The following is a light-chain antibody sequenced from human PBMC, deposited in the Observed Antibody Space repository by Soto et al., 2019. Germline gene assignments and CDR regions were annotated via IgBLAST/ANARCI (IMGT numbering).Light chain of an antibody. CDR2: MAS. CDR1: QTISSW. V-gene: IGKV1-5*03. J-gene: IGKJ1*01. CDR3: QQYNGT. Sequence: DIQMTQSPSTLSASVGDRVTITCRASQTISSWLAWYQQKLGKAPKLLIYMASSLEGGVPSRFSGSGSGTEFTLTISSLQPDDSATYYCQQYNGTFGQGTKVEVK.